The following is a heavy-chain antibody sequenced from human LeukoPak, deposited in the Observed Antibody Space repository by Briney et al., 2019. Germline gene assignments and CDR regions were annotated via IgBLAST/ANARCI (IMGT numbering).Heavy chain of an antibody. D-gene: IGHD2-2*01. J-gene: IGHJ4*02. CDR2: INPNDGDT. CDR3: ARANFLYCSSTTCLFDY. Sequence: GASVKVSSKASGYTFTDYYMHSVRQAPGQGVEWMGWINPNDGDTNYAQKFQGRVTMTRDTSISTAHMEVSRLRSDDTAVYYCARANFLYCSSTTCLFDYWGQGTLVTVSS. CDR1: GYTFTDYY. V-gene: IGHV1-2*02.